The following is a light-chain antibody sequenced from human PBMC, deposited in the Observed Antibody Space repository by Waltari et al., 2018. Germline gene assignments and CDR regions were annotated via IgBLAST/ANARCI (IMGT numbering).Light chain of an antibody. CDR1: SGHITNV. Sequence: QLVLTQSPSASASLGASVKLTCTLSSGHITNVIAWHQQQPGKGPRYLMKVNSDGSHRKGDDIPDRFSGSGSGPGRYLTISGLQSEDEADYYCETGGHGTWVFGGGTKLTVL. CDR2: VNSDGSH. J-gene: IGLJ3*02. V-gene: IGLV4-69*01. CDR3: ETGGHGTWV.